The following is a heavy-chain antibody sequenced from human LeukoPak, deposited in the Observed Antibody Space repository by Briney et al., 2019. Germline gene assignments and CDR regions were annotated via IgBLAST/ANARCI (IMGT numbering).Heavy chain of an antibody. J-gene: IGHJ4*02. D-gene: IGHD6-19*01. CDR1: GFSLSPYA. CDR2: ISDDGSDK. V-gene: IGHV3-30*01. CDR3: ARDLYSKGWFPDF. Sequence: SGGSLRLSCAASGFSLSPYAMHWIRQAPGKGLEWVAVISDDGSDKFYAEFVKGRFNISRDTSKNTLYMEINSLRVEDTAAYYCARDLYSKGWFPDFWGQGTLVTVSA.